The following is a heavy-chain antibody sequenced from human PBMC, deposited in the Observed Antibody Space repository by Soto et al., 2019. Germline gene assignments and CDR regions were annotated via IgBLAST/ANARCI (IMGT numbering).Heavy chain of an antibody. CDR3: ARAQTYYYDSSGYYGYFNY. V-gene: IGHV4-59*12. CDR1: GGCISSYY. D-gene: IGHD3-22*01. CDR2: IYYSGST. J-gene: IGHJ4*02. Sequence: SETLSLTCTVSGGCISSYYGSWIRQPPGKGLEWIGYIYYSGSTNYNPSLKSRVTISVDTSKNQFSLKLSSVTAADTAVYYCARAQTYYYDSSGYYGYFNYWDQGSL.